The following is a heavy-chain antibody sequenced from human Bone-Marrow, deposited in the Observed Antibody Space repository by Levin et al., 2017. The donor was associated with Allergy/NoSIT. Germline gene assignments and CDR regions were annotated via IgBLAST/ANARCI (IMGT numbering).Heavy chain of an antibody. D-gene: IGHD2-2*01. Sequence: PGGSLRLSCTPSGFTFSSYAMSWVRQFSGKGLEWIAAISGSGDRTHNADSVKGRFTISRDNSKNTLYLQMYGLTAEDTAVYYCARGRVVVPAAIYRSYYYYMDVWAKGTTVIVSS. J-gene: IGHJ6*03. CDR1: GFTFSSYA. CDR3: ARGRVVVPAAIYRSYYYYMDV. V-gene: IGHV3-23*01. CDR2: ISGSGDRT.